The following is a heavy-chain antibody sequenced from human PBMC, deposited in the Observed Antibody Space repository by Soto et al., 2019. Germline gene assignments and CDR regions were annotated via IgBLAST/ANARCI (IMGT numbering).Heavy chain of an antibody. V-gene: IGHV1-2*04. Sequence: SVKVSCKASGYSFTDYHIHWVRQAPGQGLEWLGRINPKSGGTSTAQKFQGWVTMTRDRSISTVYMELTRLRSDDTDVYFCARGHSTDCSNGVCSFFYNHEMDVWGQGTTVTVSS. D-gene: IGHD2-8*01. CDR3: ARGHSTDCSNGVCSFFYNHEMDV. CDR2: INPKSGGT. J-gene: IGHJ6*02. CDR1: GYSFTDYH.